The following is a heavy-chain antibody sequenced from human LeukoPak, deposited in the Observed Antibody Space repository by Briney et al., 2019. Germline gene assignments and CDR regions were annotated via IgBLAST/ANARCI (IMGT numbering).Heavy chain of an antibody. V-gene: IGHV3-33*01. CDR3: ARGYYYEDY. Sequence: GRSLRLSCAASGFTFSSYGMHWVRQAPGKGLERVAVIWYDGSNKYYADSVKGRFTISRDNSKNTLYLQMNSLRAEDTAVYYCARGYYYEDYWGQGTLVTVSS. D-gene: IGHD3-22*01. CDR2: IWYDGSNK. CDR1: GFTFSSYG. J-gene: IGHJ4*02.